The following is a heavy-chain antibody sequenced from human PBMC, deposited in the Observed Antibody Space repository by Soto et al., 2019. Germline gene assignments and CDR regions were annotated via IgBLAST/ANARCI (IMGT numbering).Heavy chain of an antibody. V-gene: IGHV3-23*01. D-gene: IGHD3-16*02. CDR3: AKQYYDYVWGSYRYDPGNFDY. CDR1: GFTFSSYA. J-gene: IGHJ4*02. Sequence: EVQLLESGGGLVQPGGSLRLSCAASGFTFSSYAMSWVRQAPGKGLEWVSAISGSGGSTYYADSVKGRFTISRDNSKNTLYLQMNSLRAEDTAVYYCAKQYYDYVWGSYRYDPGNFDYWGQGTLVTVSS. CDR2: ISGSGGST.